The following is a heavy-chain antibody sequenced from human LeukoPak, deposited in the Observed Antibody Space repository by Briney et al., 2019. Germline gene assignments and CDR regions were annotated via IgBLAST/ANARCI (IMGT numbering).Heavy chain of an antibody. CDR2: IRYDGSNK. Sequence: GGSLRLSCAASGFTFSSYGMHWVRQAPPKGLAWVAFIRYDGSNKYYADSVKGRFTIYRDNSKNTLYLQMISLRAEDTAVYYCAKDPPEYQLLPGWFDPWGEGTLVTVSS. CDR3: AKDPPEYQLLPGWFDP. V-gene: IGHV3-30*02. CDR1: GFTFSSYG. D-gene: IGHD2-2*01. J-gene: IGHJ5*02.